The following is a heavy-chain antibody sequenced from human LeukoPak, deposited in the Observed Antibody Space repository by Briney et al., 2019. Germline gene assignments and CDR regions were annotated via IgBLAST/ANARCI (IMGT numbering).Heavy chain of an antibody. CDR1: GGSFSGYY. CDR3: ARAVGSGSFQTYYYYMDV. J-gene: IGHJ6*03. CDR2: FYTSGST. V-gene: IGHV4-59*10. Sequence: SETMSLTCAVYGGSFSGYYWSWIRQPAGKGLEWIGRFYTSGSTNYNPPLKSRVTISVDTSKNQFSLKLSSVTAADTAVYYCARAVGSGSFQTYYYYMDVWGKGTTVTISS. D-gene: IGHD3-10*01.